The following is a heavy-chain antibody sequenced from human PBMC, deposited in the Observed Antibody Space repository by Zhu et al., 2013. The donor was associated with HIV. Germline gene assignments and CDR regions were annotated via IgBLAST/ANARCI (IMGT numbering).Heavy chain of an antibody. CDR1: GGTFSSYD. Sequence: QVQLMQSGAEVKKPGSSVKVSCKASGGTFSSYDINWVRQAPGQGLEWMGWMNPNSSNTGYAPKFRGRVSMTRNTSINTAYLDLTSLKSEDTAIYYCTRAPIRVLGVAGPYYFDSWGQGTLVTVSS. CDR3: TRAPIRVLGVAGPYYFDS. D-gene: IGHD6-19*01. J-gene: IGHJ4*02. V-gene: IGHV1-8*02. CDR2: MNPNSSNT.